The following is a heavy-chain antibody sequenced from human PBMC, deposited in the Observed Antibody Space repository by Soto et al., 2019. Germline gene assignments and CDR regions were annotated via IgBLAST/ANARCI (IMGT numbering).Heavy chain of an antibody. V-gene: IGHV4-31*03. CDR3: ARAIVATPNNWFDP. CDR2: IYYSGST. CDR1: GGSISSGGYY. Sequence: QVQLQESGPGLVKPSQTLSLTCTVSGGSISSGGYYWSWIRQHPGKGLEWIGYIYYSGSTYYNPSLKSRVTISVDTSKNQFSLKLSSVTAADTAVYHCARAIVATPNNWFDPWGQGTLVTVSS. J-gene: IGHJ5*02. D-gene: IGHD5-12*01.